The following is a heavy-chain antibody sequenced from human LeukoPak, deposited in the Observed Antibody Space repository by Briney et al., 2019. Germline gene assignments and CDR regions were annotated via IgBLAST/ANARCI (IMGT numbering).Heavy chain of an antibody. D-gene: IGHD1-26*01. J-gene: IGHJ4*02. V-gene: IGHV3-30*03. CDR3: ARGRGSYCMDY. CDR1: GFTFSSYG. Sequence: GGSLRLSCAASGFTFSSYGMHWVRQAPGKGLEWVAVISYDGSNKYYADSVKGRFTISRDNSKNTLYLQMNSLGAEDTAIYYCARGRGSYCMDYWGQGTLVTVSS. CDR2: ISYDGSNK.